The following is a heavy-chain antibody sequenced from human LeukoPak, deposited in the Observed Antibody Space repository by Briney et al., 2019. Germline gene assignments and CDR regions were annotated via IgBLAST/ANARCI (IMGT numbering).Heavy chain of an antibody. D-gene: IGHD3-10*01. V-gene: IGHV3-23*01. J-gene: IGHJ4*02. CDR1: GFTFSSYA. Sequence: GGSLRLSCAASGFTFSSYAMSWVRQAPGKGLEWVSAISGSGGSTYYADSVKGRFTISRDNSKNTLYLQMNSLRAEDTAVYYCAKGLGFGELYPYYFDYWGQGTLVTVSS. CDR3: AKGLGFGELYPYYFDY. CDR2: ISGSGGST.